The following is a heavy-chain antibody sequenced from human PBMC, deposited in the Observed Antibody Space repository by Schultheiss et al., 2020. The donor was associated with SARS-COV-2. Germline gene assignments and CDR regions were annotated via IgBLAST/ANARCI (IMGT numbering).Heavy chain of an antibody. J-gene: IGHJ6*02. CDR1: GGTFSSYA. CDR2: INPNSGGT. V-gene: IGHV1-2*04. CDR3: ARRGGSYSGMDV. D-gene: IGHD3-16*01. Sequence: ASVKVSCKASGGTFSSYAISWVRQAPGQGLEWMVWINPNSGGTNYAQKFQGWVTMTRDTSISTAYMELSRLRSDDTAVYYCARRGGSYSGMDVWGQGTTVTVSS.